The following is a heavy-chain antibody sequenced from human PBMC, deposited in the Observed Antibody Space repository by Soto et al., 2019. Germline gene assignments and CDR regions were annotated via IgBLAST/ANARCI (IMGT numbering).Heavy chain of an antibody. CDR3: ARGDYGDPYYFDY. CDR2: IIPIFGTA. Sequence: ASVKVSCKASGGTFSSYAISWVRQATGQGLEWMGGIIPIFGTANYAQEFQGRVTITADESTSTAYMELSSRRSEDTAVYYCARGDYGDPYYFDYWGQGTLVTVSS. CDR1: GGTFSSYA. V-gene: IGHV1-69*13. J-gene: IGHJ4*02. D-gene: IGHD4-17*01.